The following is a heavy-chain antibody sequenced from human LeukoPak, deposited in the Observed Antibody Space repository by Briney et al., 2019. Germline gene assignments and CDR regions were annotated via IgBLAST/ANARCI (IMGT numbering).Heavy chain of an antibody. J-gene: IGHJ4*02. D-gene: IGHD3-9*01. Sequence: GGSLRLSCAASGFTVSSNYMSWVRQAPGKGLEWVSVMYRGGSTFYAASVKGRFTISRDNSKNTLYLQMNSLRAEDTAVYYCARQRGDILTGYYIPRGFDYWGQGTLVTVSS. V-gene: IGHV3-66*04. CDR2: MYRGGST. CDR1: GFTVSSNY. CDR3: ARQRGDILTGYYIPRGFDY.